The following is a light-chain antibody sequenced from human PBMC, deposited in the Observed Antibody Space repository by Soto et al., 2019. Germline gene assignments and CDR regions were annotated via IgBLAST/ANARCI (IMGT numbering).Light chain of an antibody. CDR3: AAWDDSLNGLV. V-gene: IGLV1-44*01. Sequence: HSVLTQPPSASGTPGQRVTISCSGSSSNIGSNTVHWYQQLPGTAPKLLIYSNNQRPSGVPDRFSGSKSGTSASLAISGLQSEDEAEYYCAAWDDSLNGLVFGGGTKLPVL. J-gene: IGLJ2*01. CDR1: SSNIGSNT. CDR2: SNN.